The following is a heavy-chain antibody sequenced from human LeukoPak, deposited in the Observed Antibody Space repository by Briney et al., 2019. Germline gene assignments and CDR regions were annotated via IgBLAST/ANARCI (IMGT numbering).Heavy chain of an antibody. J-gene: IGHJ4*02. CDR3: ARDLGPGGSGY. CDR2: INPNSGGT. CDR1: GYTFTGYY. V-gene: IGHV1-2*02. Sequence: ASVKVSCKASGYTFTGYYMHWVRQAPGQGLEWMGWINPNSGGTNYARKFQGRVTMTRDTSISTAYMELSRLRSDDTAVYYCARDLGPGGSGYWGQGTLVTVSS.